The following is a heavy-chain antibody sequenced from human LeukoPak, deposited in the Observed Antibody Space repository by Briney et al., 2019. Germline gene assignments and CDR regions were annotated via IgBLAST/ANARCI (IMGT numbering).Heavy chain of an antibody. CDR3: ARGGPDIVVVPAAKRVYNWFDP. D-gene: IGHD2-2*01. CDR2: IIPIFGTA. V-gene: IGHV1-69*01. Sequence: SVKVSCKASGGTFSSYAISWVRQAPGQGLEWMGGIIPIFGTANYAQKFQDRVTITADESTSTAYMELSSLRSEDTAVYYCARGGPDIVVVPAAKRVYNWFDPWGQGTLVTVSS. CDR1: GGTFSSYA. J-gene: IGHJ5*02.